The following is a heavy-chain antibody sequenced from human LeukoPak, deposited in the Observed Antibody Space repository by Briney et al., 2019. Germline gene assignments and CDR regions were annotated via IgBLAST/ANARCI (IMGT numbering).Heavy chain of an antibody. D-gene: IGHD5-24*01. V-gene: IGHV4-39*07. J-gene: IGHJ5*02. CDR1: GGSISSSSYY. Sequence: SETLSLTCTVSGGSISSSSYYWGWIRQPPGEGLEWIGSIYYSGSTYYNPSLKSRVTISVDTSKNQFSLKLSSVTAADTAVYYCARGLDQDGYKPNNWFDPWGQGTLVTVSS. CDR2: IYYSGST. CDR3: ARGLDQDGYKPNNWFDP.